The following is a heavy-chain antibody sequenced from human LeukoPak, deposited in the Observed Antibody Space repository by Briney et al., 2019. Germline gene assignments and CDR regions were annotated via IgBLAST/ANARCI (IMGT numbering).Heavy chain of an antibody. V-gene: IGHV3-66*01. J-gene: IGHJ4*02. Sequence: GGSLRLSCAASGFTFSTYGMNWVRQAPGKGLEWVSVIYSGGSTYYADSVKGRFTISRDNSKNTLYLQMNSLRAEDTAVYYCATGGGYGSGSYLDYWGQGTPVTVSS. CDR3: ATGGGYGSGSYLDY. CDR2: IYSGGST. D-gene: IGHD3-10*01. CDR1: GFTFSTYG.